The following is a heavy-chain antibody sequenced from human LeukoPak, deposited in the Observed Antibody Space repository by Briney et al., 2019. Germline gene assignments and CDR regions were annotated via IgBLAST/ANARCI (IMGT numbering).Heavy chain of an antibody. D-gene: IGHD3-10*01. Sequence: SQTLSLTCTVSGGSISSGSYCWSWIRQPAGKGLEWIGHIHISGSTNYNPSLKSRVTISVDTSKNQFSLNLSSVTAADTAVYYCARGFLGDYFGSGSYYVFDYWGQGTLVTVSS. CDR2: IHISGST. J-gene: IGHJ4*02. CDR3: ARGFLGDYFGSGSYYVFDY. V-gene: IGHV4-61*09. CDR1: GGSISSGSYC.